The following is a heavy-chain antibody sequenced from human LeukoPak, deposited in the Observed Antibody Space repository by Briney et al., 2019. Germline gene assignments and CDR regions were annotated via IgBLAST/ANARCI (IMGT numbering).Heavy chain of an antibody. V-gene: IGHV3-11*04. CDR3: ARDATRGGDNDY. CDR2: LSNTGSDI. D-gene: IGHD2-21*02. Sequence: GGSLRLSCAVSGFTFSDHYMTWIRQAPGKGLEYISYLSNTGSDISYADSVKGRFSISRDNAKNSLYLQMNSLRAEDTAVYYCARDATRGGDNDYWGQGTRVIVSS. CDR1: GFTFSDHY. J-gene: IGHJ4*02.